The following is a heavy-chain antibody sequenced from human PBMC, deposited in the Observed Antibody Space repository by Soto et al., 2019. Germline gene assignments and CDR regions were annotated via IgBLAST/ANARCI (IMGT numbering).Heavy chain of an antibody. D-gene: IGHD2-2*01. J-gene: IGHJ6*02. Sequence: ASVKVSCKASGYRFTSYCISWVRQAPVQGPEWMGWINPYNGNTNYAQKFQGRVTLTTDTSASTAYMDLRSLRSDDTAVYYCARDLVVPGVQTYSYGMDVWGQGTTVTVSS. CDR1: GYRFTSYC. CDR3: ARDLVVPGVQTYSYGMDV. V-gene: IGHV1-18*01. CDR2: INPYNGNT.